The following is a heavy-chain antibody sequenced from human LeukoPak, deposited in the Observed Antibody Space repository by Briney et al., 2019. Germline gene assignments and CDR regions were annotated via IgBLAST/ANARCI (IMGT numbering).Heavy chain of an antibody. CDR1: GGSFSGYY. J-gene: IGHJ5*02. V-gene: IGHV4-34*01. Sequence: SETLSLTCAVYGGSFSGYYWSWIRQPPGKGLEWIGEINHSGSTNYNPSLKSRVTISVDTSKNQFSLKLSSVTAADTAVYYCAREGPSSSGSYLNCFDPWGQGTLVTVSS. D-gene: IGHD1-26*01. CDR2: INHSGST. CDR3: AREGPSSSGSYLNCFDP.